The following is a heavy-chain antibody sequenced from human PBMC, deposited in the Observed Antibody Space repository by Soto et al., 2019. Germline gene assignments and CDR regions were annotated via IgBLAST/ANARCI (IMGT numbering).Heavy chain of an antibody. J-gene: IGHJ4*02. D-gene: IGHD3-3*01. CDR3: AREGVYSFGYFDS. V-gene: IGHV4-59*11. Sequence: TLSLTCTVSGGSISNHYWSWIRQPPGKGLEWIGYIYYSGTTNYNPSLRSRVTISVDMSNKQFYLKLNSVTVADTAVYYCAREGVYSFGYFDSWGQGTLVTVSS. CDR2: IYYSGTT. CDR1: GGSISNHY.